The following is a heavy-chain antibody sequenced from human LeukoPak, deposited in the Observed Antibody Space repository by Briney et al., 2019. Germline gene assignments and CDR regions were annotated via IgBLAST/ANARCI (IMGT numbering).Heavy chain of an antibody. CDR1: GFTFSSYS. V-gene: IGHV3-21*01. D-gene: IGHD2-2*01. CDR3: ARDSVVVPAAIYY. CDR2: ISSSSSYI. J-gene: IGHJ4*02. Sequence: PGGSLLLSCAASGFTFSSYSMNWVRQAPGKGLEWVSSISSSSSYIYYADSVKGRFTISRDNAKNSLYLQMNSLRAEDTAVYYCARDSVVVPAAIYYWGQGTLVTVSS.